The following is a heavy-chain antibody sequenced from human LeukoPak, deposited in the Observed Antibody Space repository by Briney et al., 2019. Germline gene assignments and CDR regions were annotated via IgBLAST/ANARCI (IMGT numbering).Heavy chain of an antibody. Sequence: SETLSLTCTVSGGSISSYYWSWIRQPPGKGLEWIGYIYYSGSTNYNPSLKSRVTISVDTSENQFSLKLRSVTAADTAVYYCARVTGYVIEDNFDYWGQGTLVTVSS. CDR2: IYYSGST. CDR3: ARVTGYVIEDNFDY. D-gene: IGHD2-15*01. CDR1: GGSISSYY. J-gene: IGHJ4*02. V-gene: IGHV4-59*01.